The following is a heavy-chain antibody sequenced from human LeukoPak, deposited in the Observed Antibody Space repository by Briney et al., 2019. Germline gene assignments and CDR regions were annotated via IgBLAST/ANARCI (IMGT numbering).Heavy chain of an antibody. J-gene: IGHJ5*02. CDR1: GYTFTSYG. D-gene: IGHD3-22*01. CDR3: ARADDSSGYYFSGRFDP. CDR2: ISAYNGNT. V-gene: IGHV1-18*01. Sequence: ASVKVSCKASGYTFTSYGISWVRQAPGQGLEWMGWISAYNGNTNYAQKLQGRVTMTTDTSTSTAYMELRSLRSDDTAVYYCARADDSSGYYFSGRFDPWGQGTLVTVSS.